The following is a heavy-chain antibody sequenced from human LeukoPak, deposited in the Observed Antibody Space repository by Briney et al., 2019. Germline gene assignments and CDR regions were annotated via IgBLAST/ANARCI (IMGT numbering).Heavy chain of an antibody. J-gene: IGHJ6*03. CDR1: GLTFSSYW. CDR3: ARGYCTNGVCYYYYYYYMDV. D-gene: IGHD2-8*01. V-gene: IGHV3-74*01. Sequence: GGSLRLSCAASGLTFSSYWMHWVRQAPGKGLVWVSRINSDGSSTSYADSVKGRFTISRDNAKNTLYLQMNSLRAEDTAVYYCARGYCTNGVCYYYYYYYMDVWGKGTTVTVSS. CDR2: INSDGSST.